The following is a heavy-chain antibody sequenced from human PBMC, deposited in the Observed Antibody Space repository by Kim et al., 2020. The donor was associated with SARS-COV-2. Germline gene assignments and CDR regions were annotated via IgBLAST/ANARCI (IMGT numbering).Heavy chain of an antibody. CDR3: ARVRGGALGFGELFAISGVGYYYYGMDV. V-gene: IGHV1-18*04. Sequence: ASVKVSCKASGYTFTSYGISWVRQAPGQGLEWMGWISAYNGNTSYAQKLQGRVTMTTDTSTSTAYMELRSLRSDDTAVYYCARVRGGALGFGELFAISGVGYYYYGMDVWGQGTTVTVSS. J-gene: IGHJ6*02. CDR1: GYTFTSYG. D-gene: IGHD3-10*01. CDR2: ISAYNGNT.